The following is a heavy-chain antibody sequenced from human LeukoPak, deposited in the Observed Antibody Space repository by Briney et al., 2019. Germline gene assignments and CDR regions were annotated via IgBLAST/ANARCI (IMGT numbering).Heavy chain of an antibody. CDR2: IYYSGST. CDR1: GGSISSHY. D-gene: IGHD3-9*01. Sequence: SETLSLICTVSGGSISSHYWSGFRQPPGKGLQWIGYIYYSGSTNYNPSLKSRVTISVDTSKNQFSLKLSSVTAADTAVYYYARGIGLTIFFPWGQGTLVTVSS. J-gene: IGHJ5*02. CDR3: ARGIGLTIFFP. V-gene: IGHV4-59*11.